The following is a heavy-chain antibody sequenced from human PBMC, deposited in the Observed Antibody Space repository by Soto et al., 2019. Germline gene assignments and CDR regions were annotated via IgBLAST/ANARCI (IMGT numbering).Heavy chain of an antibody. V-gene: IGHV3-23*01. CDR1: GFTFSSYS. D-gene: IGHD2-21*02. CDR2: ISGDGAYI. J-gene: IGHJ4*02. CDR3: ARERCSGDCYLDS. Sequence: GGSLRLSCAASGFTFSSYSMTWVRQAPGKGLEWVSIISGDGAYIYYADSVKGRFTISRDNSKNTLFLQMNSLRADDTAIYYCARERCSGDCYLDSWGQGTLVTVSS.